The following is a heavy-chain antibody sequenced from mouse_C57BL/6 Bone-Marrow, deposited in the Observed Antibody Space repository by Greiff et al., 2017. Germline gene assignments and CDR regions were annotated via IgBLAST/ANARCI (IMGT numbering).Heavy chain of an antibody. J-gene: IGHJ1*03. CDR3: ANYYGSSYWYFDV. V-gene: IGHV1-81*01. CDR1: GYTFTSYG. CDR2: IYPRSGNT. D-gene: IGHD1-1*01. Sequence: QVQLQQSGAELARPGASVKLSCKASGYTFTSYGISWVKQRTGPGLEWIGEIYPRSGNTYYNEKFKGKATLTADKSSSTAYMELRSLTSEDSAVYFCANYYGSSYWYFDVWGTGTTVTVSS.